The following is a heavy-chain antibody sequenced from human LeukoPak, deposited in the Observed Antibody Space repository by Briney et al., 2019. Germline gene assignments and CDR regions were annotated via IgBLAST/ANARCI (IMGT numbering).Heavy chain of an antibody. D-gene: IGHD3-16*01. CDR2: ISSSGSTI. J-gene: IGHJ4*02. CDR1: GFTFSSYE. Sequence: GGSLRLSCAASGFTFSSYEMNWVRQAPGKGLEWVSYISSSGSTIYYADSAQGRFTISRDNAKNSLYLQMRSLRAEDTAVYYCARNDYNFDYWGRGTLVTVSS. V-gene: IGHV3-48*03. CDR3: ARNDYNFDY.